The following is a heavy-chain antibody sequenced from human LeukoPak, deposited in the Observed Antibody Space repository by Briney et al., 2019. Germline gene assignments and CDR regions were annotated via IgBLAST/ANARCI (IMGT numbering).Heavy chain of an antibody. CDR3: VKEGNIVQEDY. D-gene: IGHD5-12*01. V-gene: IGHV3-23*01. Sequence: PGRSLRPSLAASGSTFINYAMSSVRHPPRDWLELVSSIWGGGHNTNYAGSVKGRFTISRDNAKNALYLQMSSLRDDDTAIYYCVKEGNIVQEDYWGQGTMVTVSS. J-gene: IGHJ4*02. CDR2: IWGGGHNT. CDR1: GSTFINYA.